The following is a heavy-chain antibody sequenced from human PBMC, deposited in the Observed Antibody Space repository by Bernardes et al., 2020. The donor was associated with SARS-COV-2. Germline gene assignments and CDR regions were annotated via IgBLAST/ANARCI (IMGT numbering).Heavy chain of an antibody. V-gene: IGHV3-23*01. CDR1: GFTCGSYA. CDR2: ISGSGGST. Sequence: VWSLRLSCAAYGFTCGSYAMNWVRQAPGKGLEWVSAISGSGGSTYYADSVRGRFTISRDNSKNMLYLQMNSQRAEDTAVYYCAKREYYDFWSGPIDYLGKGTLVTVSS. J-gene: IGHJ4*02. CDR3: AKREYYDFWSGPIDY. D-gene: IGHD3-3*01.